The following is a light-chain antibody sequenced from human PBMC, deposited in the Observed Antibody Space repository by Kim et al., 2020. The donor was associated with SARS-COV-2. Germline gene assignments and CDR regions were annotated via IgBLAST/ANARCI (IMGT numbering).Light chain of an antibody. Sequence: EIVLTQSPGTLSLSPGERATLSCRASQSVTSSYLAWYQQKPGQTPRLLIYGPSSRATGVPDRFSGSESGTDFTLTISRLEPEDFAVYYCQKYASSPVTFGQGTKLEIK. J-gene: IGKJ2*01. CDR3: QKYASSPVT. CDR2: GPS. V-gene: IGKV3-20*01. CDR1: QSVTSSY.